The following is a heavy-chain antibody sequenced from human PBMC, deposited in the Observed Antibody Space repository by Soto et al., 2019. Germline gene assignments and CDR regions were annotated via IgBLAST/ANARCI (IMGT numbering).Heavy chain of an antibody. CDR1: GGSISSGGYY. CDR2: IYYSGST. CDR3: ARDLSGYDPDYYYGMDV. V-gene: IGHV4-31*03. J-gene: IGHJ6*02. Sequence: QVQLQESGPGLVKPSQTLSLTCTVSGGSISSGGYYWSWIRQHPGKGLEWIGYIYYSGSTYYNPSLKSRFTISVDTSQTQFSLQLSSVTAADTAVYYCARDLSGYDPDYYYGMDVWGQGTTVTVSS. D-gene: IGHD5-12*01.